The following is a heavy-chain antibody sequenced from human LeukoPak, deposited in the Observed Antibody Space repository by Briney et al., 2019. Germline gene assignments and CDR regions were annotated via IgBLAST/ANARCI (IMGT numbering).Heavy chain of an antibody. CDR2: INSDGSST. V-gene: IGHV3-74*01. Sequence: GGSLRLSCAASGFTFSSYWMHWVRQAPGKGLVWVSRINSDGSSTSYADSVKGRFTISRVNAKNTLYLQMNSLRAEDTAVYYCARVPHYYGSGSYYNVDGYFQHWGQGTLVTVSS. CDR1: GFTFSSYW. D-gene: IGHD3-10*01. J-gene: IGHJ1*01. CDR3: ARVPHYYGSGSYYNVDGYFQH.